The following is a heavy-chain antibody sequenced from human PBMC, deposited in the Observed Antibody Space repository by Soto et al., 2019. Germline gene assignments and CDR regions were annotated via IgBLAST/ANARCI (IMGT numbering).Heavy chain of an antibody. CDR2: ISYDGSNK. CDR3: ATDFSIAVAGTTDY. V-gene: IGHV3-30-3*01. D-gene: IGHD6-19*01. J-gene: IGHJ4*02. CDR1: GFTFSSYA. Sequence: QVQLVESGGGVVQPGRSLRLSCAASGFTFSSYAMHWVRQAPGKGLEWVAVISYDGSNKYYADSVKGRFTISRDNSKNTLYLQMNSLRAEDTAVYYCATDFSIAVAGTTDYWGQGTLVTVSS.